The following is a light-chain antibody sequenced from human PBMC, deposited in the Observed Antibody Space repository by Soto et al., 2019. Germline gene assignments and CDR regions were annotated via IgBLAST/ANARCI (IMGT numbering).Light chain of an antibody. Sequence: EIVLTQYPGTVSLSPGERATLSCRASQSVSSNYLAWYQQKRGQAPRLLIYGASSRATGIPTRFSGSGSGTDFTLTISRLEPEDFAVYYCQQYDTSPRTFGQGTKVEI. CDR3: QQYDTSPRT. J-gene: IGKJ1*01. CDR2: GAS. V-gene: IGKV3-20*01. CDR1: QSVSSNY.